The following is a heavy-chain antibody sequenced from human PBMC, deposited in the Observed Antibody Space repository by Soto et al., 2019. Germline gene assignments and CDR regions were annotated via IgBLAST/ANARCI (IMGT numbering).Heavy chain of an antibody. CDR2: IYYSGST. CDR3: AREIWSGYQFDY. Sequence: SETLSLTCTVSGASISSGDYYWSWIRQPPGKGLEWIGYIYYSGSTFYNPSLKSRLTISVDTSKNQFSLKLSSVTAADTAVYYCAREIWSGYQFDYWGQGTLVTVSP. V-gene: IGHV4-30-4*01. J-gene: IGHJ4*02. CDR1: GASISSGDYY. D-gene: IGHD3-3*01.